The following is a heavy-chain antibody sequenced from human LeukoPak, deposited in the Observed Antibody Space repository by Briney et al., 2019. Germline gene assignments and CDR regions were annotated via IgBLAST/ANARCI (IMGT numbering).Heavy chain of an antibody. D-gene: IGHD5-12*01. CDR3: TRAQYGYAFDY. CDR2: IYYTGST. CDR1: GGSVSSYY. Sequence: SETLSLTCSVSGGSVSSYYWTWIRQPPGKGLEWIGYIYYTGSTNYNPSLKSRVTISLDTSKSQFSLKLSSVTAADTAVYYCTRAQYGYAFDYWGQGALVTVSS. V-gene: IGHV4-59*02. J-gene: IGHJ4*02.